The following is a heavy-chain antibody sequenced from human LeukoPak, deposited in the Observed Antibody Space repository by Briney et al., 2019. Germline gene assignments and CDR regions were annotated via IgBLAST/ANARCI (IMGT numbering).Heavy chain of an antibody. Sequence: SETLSLTCTVSGGSLSSHYWSWIRQPPGKGPEGIGYIYYSWSTNYNPSLKSRVTISIDTSKNQFSLNLSSVTAADTAVYYCARNGYDFWSGYYRPPYYSDYWGQGTLVTVSS. CDR2: IYYSWST. CDR3: ARNGYDFWSGYYRPPYYSDY. D-gene: IGHD3-3*01. J-gene: IGHJ4*02. CDR1: GGSLSSHY. V-gene: IGHV4-59*11.